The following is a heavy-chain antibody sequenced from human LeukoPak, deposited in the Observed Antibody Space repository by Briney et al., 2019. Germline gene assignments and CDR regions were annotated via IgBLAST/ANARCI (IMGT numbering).Heavy chain of an antibody. CDR1: GFNFNNYV. CDR2: ISFDGRKK. J-gene: IGHJ3*02. V-gene: IGHV3-30*03. D-gene: IGHD3-10*01. CDR3: ARGAEKILSFGEYPSDAFDI. Sequence: GGSMRLSCAASGFNFNNYVMHWVRQAPGKGLEWVTEISFDGRKKTYVDSVKGRFTISRDSPKNTVYLQMDSLRAEDTAVYYCARGAEKILSFGEYPSDAFDIWGQGTMVSVTS.